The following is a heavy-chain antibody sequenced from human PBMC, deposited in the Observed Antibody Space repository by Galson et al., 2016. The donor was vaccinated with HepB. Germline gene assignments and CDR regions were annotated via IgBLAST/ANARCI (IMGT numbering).Heavy chain of an antibody. Sequence: SLRLSCAASGFSVSGKYMSWARQAPGKGLEWVSAISSGGTTYYADSVKGRFVISGDNSQSTLHLQMNSLRADDTAVYYCAKDRRGIYGYDLVDYWGQGTLVTVSS. D-gene: IGHD5-12*01. V-gene: IGHV3-53*01. CDR2: ISSGGTT. J-gene: IGHJ4*02. CDR3: AKDRRGIYGYDLVDY. CDR1: GFSVSGKY.